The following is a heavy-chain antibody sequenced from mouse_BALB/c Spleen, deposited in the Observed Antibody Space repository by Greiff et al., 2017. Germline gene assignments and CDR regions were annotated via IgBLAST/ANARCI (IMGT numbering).Heavy chain of an antibody. Sequence: QVQLQQSGAELAKPGASVKMSCKASGYTFTSYWMHWVKQRPGQGLEWIGYINPSTGYTEYNQKFKDKATLTADKSSSTAYMQLSSLTSEDSAVYYCATTGTGPWFAYWGQGTLVTVSA. CDR2: INPSTGYT. J-gene: IGHJ3*01. V-gene: IGHV1-7*01. D-gene: IGHD4-1*02. CDR1: GYTFTSYW. CDR3: ATTGTGPWFAY.